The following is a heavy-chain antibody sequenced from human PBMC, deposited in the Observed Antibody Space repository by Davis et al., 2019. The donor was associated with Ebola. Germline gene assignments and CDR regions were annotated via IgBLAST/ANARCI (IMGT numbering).Heavy chain of an antibody. CDR1: GFTFSNAW. CDR2: IKSKTDGGTT. V-gene: IGHV3-15*07. D-gene: IGHD3-10*01. J-gene: IGHJ6*02. Sequence: GESLKISCAASGFTFSNAWMNWVRQAPGKGLEWVGRIKSKTDGGTTDYAAPVKGRFTISRDDSKNTLYLQMNSLKTEDTAVYYCARDLGITMVQGVPYYYYYGMDVWGQGTTVTVSS. CDR3: ARDLGITMVQGVPYYYYYGMDV.